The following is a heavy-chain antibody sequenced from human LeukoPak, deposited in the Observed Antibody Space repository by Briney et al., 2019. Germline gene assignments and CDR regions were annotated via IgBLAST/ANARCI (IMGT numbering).Heavy chain of an antibody. J-gene: IGHJ5*02. D-gene: IGHD3-10*01. CDR3: ARDSAEDYYGSGSYYVGNWFDP. Sequence: GGSLRLSCAASGLSFSKEWMNWVRQAPGKGLEWVANIKPDGSQKYYVDSVKGRFTVSRDNAKNTLYLQMNSLRAEDTAVYYCARDSAEDYYGSGSYYVGNWFDPWGQGTLVTVSS. CDR2: IKPDGSQK. V-gene: IGHV3-7*01. CDR1: GLSFSKEW.